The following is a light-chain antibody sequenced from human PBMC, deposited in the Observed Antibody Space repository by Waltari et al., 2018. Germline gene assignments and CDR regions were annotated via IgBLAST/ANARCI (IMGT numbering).Light chain of an antibody. J-gene: IGKJ1*01. CDR2: GAS. CDR3: QHYLRLPVT. CDR1: QIVTRA. Sequence: EIVLTQSPGTLSLSPGESATLSCRTSQIVTRALAWYQQKPGQAPRLLIYGASNRATGIPDRVSGSGSGTELSLTISSLEPEDFAVYYCQHYLRLPVTFGQGTKVEVK. V-gene: IGKV3-20*01.